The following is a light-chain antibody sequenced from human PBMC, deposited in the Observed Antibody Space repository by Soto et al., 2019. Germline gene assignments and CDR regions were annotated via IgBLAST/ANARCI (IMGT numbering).Light chain of an antibody. CDR2: GAS. CDR1: QSVSSN. J-gene: IGKJ5*01. CDR3: QQYNNWPPIT. V-gene: IGKV3-15*01. Sequence: IVMTQSPATLSVSPWERATLSCRSSQSVSSNLAWYQQKPGQAPRLLIYGASTRATGIPARFSGSGSGTEFTLTISSLRSEDFAVYYCQQYNNWPPITFGQGTRLEIK.